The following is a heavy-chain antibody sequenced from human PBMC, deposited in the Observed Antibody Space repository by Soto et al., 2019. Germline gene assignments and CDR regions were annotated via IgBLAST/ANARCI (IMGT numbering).Heavy chain of an antibody. CDR3: ARRSSYGGNYFDY. D-gene: IGHD3-16*01. CDR1: GFTFSTYS. Sequence: EVQLVESGGGLVQPGGSLRLSCVVSGFTFSTYSMNWVRQAPGKGLEWVSYISSSASTISYADSVKGRFTISRNNAKNSLYLQMNSLTDEDTGVYYCARRSSYGGNYFDYWGQGTLVTVSS. CDR2: ISSSASTI. V-gene: IGHV3-48*02. J-gene: IGHJ4*02.